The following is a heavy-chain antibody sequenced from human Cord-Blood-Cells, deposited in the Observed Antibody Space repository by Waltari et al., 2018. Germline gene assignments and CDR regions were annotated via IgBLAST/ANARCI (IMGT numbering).Heavy chain of an antibody. J-gene: IGHJ5*02. V-gene: IGHV4-4*02. CDR2: IYHSGGT. CDR3: ARDSTLGGFDP. CDR1: GGPLSSSNW. Sequence: QVQLQESGPGLVKPSGTLSLTCAVSGGPLSSSNWWSWVRQPPGKGLEWSGEIYHSGGTNYNPSLKSRVTRSVDKSKNQFSLKLSSVTAADTAVYYCARDSTLGGFDPWGQGTLVTVSS. D-gene: IGHD3-16*01.